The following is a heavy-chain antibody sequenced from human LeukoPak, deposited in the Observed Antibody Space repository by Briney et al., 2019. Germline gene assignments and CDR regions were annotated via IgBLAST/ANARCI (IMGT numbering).Heavy chain of an antibody. Sequence: PSETLSLTCTVPGYSISSAHYWGWIRQPPGKGLEGIGSIYHSGSTYYNPSLKSRVTISVDTSKNQFSLKLSSVTAADTAVYYCARVVDIVVVVAATLDVWGQGTTVTVSS. V-gene: IGHV4-38-2*02. CDR2: IYHSGST. CDR3: ARVVDIVVVVAATLDV. D-gene: IGHD2-15*01. J-gene: IGHJ6*02. CDR1: GYSISSAHY.